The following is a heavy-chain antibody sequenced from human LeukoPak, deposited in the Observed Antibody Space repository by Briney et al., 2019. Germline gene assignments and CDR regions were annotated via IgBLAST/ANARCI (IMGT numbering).Heavy chain of an antibody. CDR3: ARLGGRGWYLDY. J-gene: IGHJ4*01. D-gene: IGHD6-19*01. CDR1: GFTFSTYA. CDR2: ISSSGGST. V-gene: IGHV3-23*01. Sequence: GGSLRLSCAASGFTFSTYAMSWVRQAPGKGLEWVSSISSSGGSTYYADSVKGQFTISRDNSKNTLYLQMNSLRAEDTAVYYCARLGGRGWYLDYWGQGTLVTVSS.